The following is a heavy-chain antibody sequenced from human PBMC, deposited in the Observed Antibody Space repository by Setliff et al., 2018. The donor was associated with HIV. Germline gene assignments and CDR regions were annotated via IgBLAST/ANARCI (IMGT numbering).Heavy chain of an antibody. D-gene: IGHD1-1*01. CDR2: ISGSSTTI. J-gene: IGHJ4*02. V-gene: IGHV3-48*01. CDR3: AKVATWTGTTYYFES. CDR1: GFPFSAYI. Sequence: LRLSCAASGFPFSAYIMNWVRQAPGKGLEWISYISGSSTTIYYADSVKGRFIISRDNAKNSLYLQMNSLRAEDTAVYYCAKVATWTGTTYYFESWGQGTLVTVS.